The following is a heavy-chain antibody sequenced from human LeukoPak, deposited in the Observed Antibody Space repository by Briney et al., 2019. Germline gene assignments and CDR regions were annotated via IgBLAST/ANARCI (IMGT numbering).Heavy chain of an antibody. Sequence: GGSLRLSCAASGFTFSSYAMHWVRQAPGKGLEWVAVISYDGSNKYYADSVKGRFTISRDNSKNTLYLQMNSLRAEDTAVYYCARVAPPYTIYYYYGMDVWGQGTTVTVSS. CDR2: ISYDGSNK. CDR1: GFTFSSYA. J-gene: IGHJ6*02. V-gene: IGHV3-30-3*01. CDR3: ARVAPPYTIYYYYGMDV.